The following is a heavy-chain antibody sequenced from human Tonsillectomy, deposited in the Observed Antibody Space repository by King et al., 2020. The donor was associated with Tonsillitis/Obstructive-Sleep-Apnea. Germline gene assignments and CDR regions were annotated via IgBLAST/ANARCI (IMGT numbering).Heavy chain of an antibody. V-gene: IGHV3-72*01. CDR2: TKNKAQSYTT. CDR1: GFTFSDYY. Sequence: VQLVESGGGLVRPGGSLRLSCAASGFTFSDYYMDWIRQAPGKGLEWVGRTKNKAQSYTTEYAASVIGRVTISRDDSKNSLYLQLNRMKSDDTAVYYCARTKYYDGSGYHSDSWGQGTLVTVSS. J-gene: IGHJ4*02. D-gene: IGHD3-22*01. CDR3: ARTKYYDGSGYHSDS.